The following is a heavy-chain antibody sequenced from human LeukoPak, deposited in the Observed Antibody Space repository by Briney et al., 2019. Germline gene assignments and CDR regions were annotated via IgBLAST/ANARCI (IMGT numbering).Heavy chain of an antibody. CDR1: GFTFSTYG. Sequence: QSGGSLRLSCAASGFTFSTYGMSWVPQAPGKGWEWVSAISGSCGTTYYADSVKGRFTISRDNSKNALYLQMNSLRAEDTAVYYCAKKDRYSSGSAKYFQHWGKGTLVTVSS. J-gene: IGHJ1*01. CDR3: AKKDRYSSGSAKYFQH. CDR2: ISGSCGTT. D-gene: IGHD6-19*01. V-gene: IGHV3-23*01.